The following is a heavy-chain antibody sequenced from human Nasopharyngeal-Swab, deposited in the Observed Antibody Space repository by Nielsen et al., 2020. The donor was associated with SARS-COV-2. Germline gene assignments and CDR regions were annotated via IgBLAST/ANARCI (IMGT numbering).Heavy chain of an antibody. CDR2: IIPILGIP. J-gene: IGHJ4*02. CDR1: GGTVSSYA. V-gene: IGHV1-69*04. CDR3: ARDATGDEYFDY. Sequence: SVKVSCKASGGTVSSYAISWVRQAPGQGLEWMGRIIPILGIPNYAQKFQGRLTITADTSTTTAYMELSRLRSDDTAVYYCARDATGDEYFDYWGQGTLVTVSS. D-gene: IGHD7-27*01.